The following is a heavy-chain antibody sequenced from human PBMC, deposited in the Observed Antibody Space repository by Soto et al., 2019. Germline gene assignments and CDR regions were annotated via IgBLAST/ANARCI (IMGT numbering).Heavy chain of an antibody. V-gene: IGHV4-38-2*01. CDR2: IYHSGSS. CDR3: ARVVHDSSGSYFDF. Sequence: PSETLSLTCAVSNYSISSDHYWGWIRQPPGKGLEWIGTIYHSGSSYNNPSLKGRLTISVDTSKNQFSLQLNSVTSADTAVYYCARVVHDSSGSYFDFWGRGTLVTASS. J-gene: IGHJ4*02. CDR1: NYSISSDHY. D-gene: IGHD3-22*01.